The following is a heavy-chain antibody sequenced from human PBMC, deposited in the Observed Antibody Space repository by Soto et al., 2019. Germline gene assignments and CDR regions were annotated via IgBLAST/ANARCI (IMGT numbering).Heavy chain of an antibody. J-gene: IGHJ6*02. Sequence: SETLSLTCTVSGGSISSGDYYWSWIRQPPGKGLEWIGYIYYSGSTYYNPSLKSRVTISVDTPKNQFSLKLSSVTAADTAVYYCARERDSIAAPFYYYGMDVWGQGTTVTVSS. V-gene: IGHV4-30-4*01. CDR1: GGSISSGDYY. CDR3: ARERDSIAAPFYYYGMDV. D-gene: IGHD6-6*01. CDR2: IYYSGST.